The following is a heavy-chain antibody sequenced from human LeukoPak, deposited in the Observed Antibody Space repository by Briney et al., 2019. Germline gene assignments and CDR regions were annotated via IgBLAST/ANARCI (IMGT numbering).Heavy chain of an antibody. V-gene: IGHV3-73*01. CDR1: GFTFSGSA. CDR2: IRSKANSYAT. D-gene: IGHD5-18*01. J-gene: IGHJ2*01. CDR3: TRQDTAMVWYFDL. Sequence: GGSLRLSCAASGFTFSGSAMHWVRQASGKGLEWVGRIRSKANSYATAYAASVKGRFTISRDDSKNTAYLQMNSLKTEDTAVYYCTRQDTAMVWYFDLWGRGTLVTVSS.